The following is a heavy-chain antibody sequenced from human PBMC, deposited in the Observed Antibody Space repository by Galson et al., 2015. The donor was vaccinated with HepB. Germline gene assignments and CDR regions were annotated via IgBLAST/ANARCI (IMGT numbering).Heavy chain of an antibody. CDR2: TYYRSKWYN. D-gene: IGHD6-13*01. V-gene: IGHV6-1*01. Sequence: ETLSLTCTVSGVSSNSAAWNWIRQSPSRGLEWLGRTYYRSKWYNDYAVSVKSRITINPDTSKNQFSLQLNSVTPEDTAVYYCARVLLSSSWYDDAFDIWGQGTMVTVSS. CDR3: ARVLLSSSWYDDAFDI. CDR1: GVSSNSAA. J-gene: IGHJ3*02.